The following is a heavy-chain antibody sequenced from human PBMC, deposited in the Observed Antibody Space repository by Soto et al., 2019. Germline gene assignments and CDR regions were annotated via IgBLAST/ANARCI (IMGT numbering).Heavy chain of an antibody. D-gene: IGHD1-7*01. CDR2: TYYRSRWYN. J-gene: IGHJ6*03. Sequence: SQTLSLTCSISVDSVSSNSAAWNFNKLSPSRGLEWLARTYYRSRWYNDYAVSVRSRITVNPDTSKNQFSLQLTSVTPEDTAVYYCAGTTSHQWYYMDVWGKGTTVTVSS. CDR1: VDSVSSNSAA. V-gene: IGHV6-1*01. CDR3: AGTTSHQWYYMDV.